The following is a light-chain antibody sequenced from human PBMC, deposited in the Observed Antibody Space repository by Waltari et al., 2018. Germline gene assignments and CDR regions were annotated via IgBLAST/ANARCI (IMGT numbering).Light chain of an antibody. Sequence: EIVLTQSPGTLSLSPGERATLSCRASQSVSSSYLAWYQQKPGQAPRLLIYGASSRATGIPDRVSGSGSGTDFTLTISGLEPEDFAVYYCQQFGNSPWTFGQGTKVEIK. V-gene: IGKV3-20*01. CDR3: QQFGNSPWT. CDR2: GAS. J-gene: IGKJ1*01. CDR1: QSVSSSY.